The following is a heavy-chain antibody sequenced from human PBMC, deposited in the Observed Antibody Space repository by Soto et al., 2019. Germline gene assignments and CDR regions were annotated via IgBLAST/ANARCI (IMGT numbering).Heavy chain of an antibody. D-gene: IGHD5-18*01. V-gene: IGHV3-30-3*01. CDR1: GFTFNSYS. CDR3: ARTIRGERGYSYAYDVAY. J-gene: IGHJ4*02. CDR2: ISYDGSNE. Sequence: QVQLVESGGGVVQPGRSLRLSCAASGFTFNSYSMHWVRQTPGKGLEWVAFISYDGSNEYYADSVKGRFTISRDNSKNTLYLQMNSLRAEDTDMYFCARTIRGERGYSYAYDVAYWGQGTLVTVSS.